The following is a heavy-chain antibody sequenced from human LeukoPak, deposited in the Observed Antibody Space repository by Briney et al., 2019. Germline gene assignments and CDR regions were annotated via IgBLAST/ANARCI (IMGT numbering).Heavy chain of an antibody. J-gene: IGHJ6*03. V-gene: IGHV4-39*07. CDR3: ARVDGYAYYYYYYMDV. CDR2: IYYSGST. D-gene: IGHD5-24*01. Sequence: SETLSLTCTVSGGSISSSSYYWGWIRQPPGKGLEWIVSIYYSGSTYYNPSLKSRVTISVDTSKNQFSLKLSSVTAADTAVYYCARVDGYAYYYYYYMDVWGKGTTVTVSS. CDR1: GGSISSSSYY.